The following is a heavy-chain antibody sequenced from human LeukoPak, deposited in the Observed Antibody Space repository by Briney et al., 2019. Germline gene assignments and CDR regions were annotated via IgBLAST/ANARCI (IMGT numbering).Heavy chain of an antibody. CDR2: IYSGGST. D-gene: IGHD2-8*02. Sequence: PGGSLRLSCAASGFTVSTNYMSWLRQAPGKGLEWVSVIYSGGSTYYADSVKGRFTISRDNSKNTLFLQMNSLRAEDTAVYYCARGTDSYYYYMDVWGRGTTVTVSS. V-gene: IGHV3-53*01. J-gene: IGHJ6*03. CDR3: ARGTDSYYYYMDV. CDR1: GFTVSTNY.